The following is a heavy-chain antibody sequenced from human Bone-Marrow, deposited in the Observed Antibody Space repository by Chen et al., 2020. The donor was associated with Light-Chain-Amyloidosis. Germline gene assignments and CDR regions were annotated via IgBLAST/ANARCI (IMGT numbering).Heavy chain of an antibody. Sequence: EVQLEQSGPEVKKPGESLTISSKGSGYTFPNYWIGWVRQMPGKGLEWMGVIYPDDSDARYSPSFEGQVTISADKSITTAYLQWRSLKASDTAMYYCARRRDGYNFDYWGQGTLVTVSS. CDR1: GYTFPNYW. CDR2: IYPDDSDA. CDR3: ARRRDGYNFDY. J-gene: IGHJ4*02. V-gene: IGHV5-51*01. D-gene: IGHD5-12*01.